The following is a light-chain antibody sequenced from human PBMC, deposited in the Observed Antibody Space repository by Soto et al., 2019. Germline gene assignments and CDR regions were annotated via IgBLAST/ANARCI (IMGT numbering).Light chain of an antibody. Sequence: QSVLTQPASVSGSPGQSITISCTGTSSDTAGYNYVSWYQQHPGKAPKLMIYEVSNRPSGASNRFSGSQSGNTASLTISGLQAEDEANYYCSSYTTSNTPLYVFGTGTKVTVL. J-gene: IGLJ1*01. CDR2: EVS. CDR3: SSYTTSNTPLYV. CDR1: SSDTAGYNY. V-gene: IGLV2-14*01.